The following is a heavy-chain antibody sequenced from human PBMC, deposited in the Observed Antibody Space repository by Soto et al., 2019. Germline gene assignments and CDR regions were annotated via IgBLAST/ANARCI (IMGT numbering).Heavy chain of an antibody. Sequence: PSETLSLTCTVSGGSISSSSYYWGWIRQPPGKGLEWIGNIYYSGSTYYNPSLKSRVTISVDTSKNQFSLKLSSVTAADTAVYYCARRYGGTFDYWGQGTLVTVSS. CDR2: IYYSGST. D-gene: IGHD2-15*01. J-gene: IGHJ4*02. CDR3: ARRYGGTFDY. CDR1: GGSISSSSYY. V-gene: IGHV4-39*01.